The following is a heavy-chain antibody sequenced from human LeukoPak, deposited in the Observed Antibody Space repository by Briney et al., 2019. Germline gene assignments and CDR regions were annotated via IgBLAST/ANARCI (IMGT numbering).Heavy chain of an antibody. Sequence: GESLKISCKGSGYSFATYWIGWVRQMPGKGLEWMGIIYLGDSDTRYSPSFQGQVTISADKSISTAYLQWNSLKASDTAMYYCARRSDFRNWFDPWGLGTLVTVSA. V-gene: IGHV5-51*01. D-gene: IGHD2-21*02. CDR2: IYLGDSDT. CDR3: ARRSDFRNWFDP. J-gene: IGHJ5*02. CDR1: GYSFATYW.